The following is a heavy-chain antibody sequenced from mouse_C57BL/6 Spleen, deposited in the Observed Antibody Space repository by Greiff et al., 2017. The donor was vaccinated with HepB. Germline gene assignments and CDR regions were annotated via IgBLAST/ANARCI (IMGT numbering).Heavy chain of an antibody. CDR1: GYTFTSYW. D-gene: IGHD2-5*01. CDR3: THSNRAWFAD. V-gene: IGHV1-5*01. CDR2: IYPGNSDN. J-gene: IGHJ3*01. Sequence: EVQLQQSGPVLARPGASVKMSCKTSGYTFTSYWMHWVKQRPGQGLEWLGAIYPGNSDNSYNQKFKGKAKLTAVTSASTADMVLSSLTNEDSAVYYCTHSNRAWFADWGQGTLVTVSA.